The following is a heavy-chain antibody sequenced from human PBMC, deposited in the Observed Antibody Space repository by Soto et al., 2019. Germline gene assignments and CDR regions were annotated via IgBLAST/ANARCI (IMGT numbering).Heavy chain of an antibody. CDR1: GGSISSSSYY. Sequence: QLQLQESGPGLVKPSETLSLTCTVSGGSISSSSYYWGWIRQPPGKGLEWIGSIYYSGSTYYNPFLKSRVTISVDTSKNQFSLKLSSVTAADTAVYYCASQHDYYDSSGYSTQFDYWGQGTLVTVSS. CDR3: ASQHDYYDSSGYSTQFDY. CDR2: IYYSGST. V-gene: IGHV4-39*01. D-gene: IGHD3-22*01. J-gene: IGHJ4*02.